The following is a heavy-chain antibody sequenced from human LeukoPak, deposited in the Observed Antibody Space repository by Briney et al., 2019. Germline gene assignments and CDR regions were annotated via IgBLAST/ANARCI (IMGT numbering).Heavy chain of an antibody. CDR3: ARDPLLLWYFDL. CDR2: IYTSGST. CDR1: GGSISSYY. D-gene: IGHD1-26*01. Sequence: SETLSLTCTVSGGSISSYYWSWIRQPAGKGLEWIGRIYTSGSTNYNPSLKSRVTISVDKSKNQFPLKLSSVTAADTAVYYCARDPLLLWYFDLWGRGTLVTVSS. V-gene: IGHV4-4*07. J-gene: IGHJ2*01.